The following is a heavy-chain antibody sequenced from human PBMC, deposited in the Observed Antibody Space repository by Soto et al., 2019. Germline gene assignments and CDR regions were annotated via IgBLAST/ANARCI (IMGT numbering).Heavy chain of an antibody. CDR1: GFTFSSYA. D-gene: IGHD2-15*01. CDR2: ISGSGGST. CDR3: AKDWSVYEGYCSGGSCLGTDLLGLDY. V-gene: IGHV3-23*01. Sequence: HPGGSLRLSCAASGFTFSSYAMSWVRQAPGKGLEWVSAISGSGGSTYYADSVKGRFTISRDNSKNTLYLQMNSLRAEDTAVYYCAKDWSVYEGYCSGGSCLGTDLLGLDYWGQGTLVTVSS. J-gene: IGHJ4*02.